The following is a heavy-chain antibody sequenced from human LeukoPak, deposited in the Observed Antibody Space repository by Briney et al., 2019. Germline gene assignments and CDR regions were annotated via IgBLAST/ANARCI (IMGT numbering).Heavy chain of an antibody. CDR1: GFTFSNYA. D-gene: IGHD6-19*01. CDR3: AKEIAVAAFDY. CDR2: FSGGGDST. J-gene: IGHJ4*02. Sequence: QPGGSLRLSCGASGFTFSNYAMTWVRQAPGKGLEWVSTFSGGGDSTYYADSVKGRFTIARDYSKNTLYLQMNSLRAEDTAIYFCAKEIAVAAFDYWGEGTLVTVSS. V-gene: IGHV3-23*01.